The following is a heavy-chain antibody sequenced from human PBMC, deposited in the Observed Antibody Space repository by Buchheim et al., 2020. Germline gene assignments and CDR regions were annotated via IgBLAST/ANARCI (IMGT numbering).Heavy chain of an antibody. CDR1: GGSISSGSYY. Sequence: QVQLQESGPGLVKPSQTLSLTCTVSGGSISSGSYYWSWIRQPAGKGLEWIGRIYTSGSTNYNPSLKSRVTISVATSKNQFSLKLSSVTAADTAVYYCARGWYSSSWSNWFDPWGQGTL. CDR2: IYTSGST. D-gene: IGHD6-13*01. V-gene: IGHV4-61*02. J-gene: IGHJ5*02. CDR3: ARGWYSSSWSNWFDP.